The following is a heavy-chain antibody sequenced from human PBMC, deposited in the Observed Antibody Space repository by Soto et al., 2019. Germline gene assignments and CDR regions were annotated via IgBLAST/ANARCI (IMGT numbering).Heavy chain of an antibody. CDR2: ISSGGDNT. CDR3: AKDSTSAYRRFDD. J-gene: IGHJ4*02. CDR1: GFTFSTYA. Sequence: EVQLLESGGGLVQPGGSLRLSCAASGFTFSTYAMSWVRQAPGKGLEWVSDISSGGDNTYYADSVKGRFTVSRDNSENTVHWHMTSLRADDTAIYYCAKDSTSAYRRFDDWGQGTLVTVSS. D-gene: IGHD5-12*01. V-gene: IGHV3-23*01.